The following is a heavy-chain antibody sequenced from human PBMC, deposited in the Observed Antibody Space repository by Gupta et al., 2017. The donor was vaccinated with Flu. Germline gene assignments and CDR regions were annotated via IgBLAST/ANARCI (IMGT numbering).Heavy chain of an antibody. V-gene: IGHV3-23*01. CDR3: AKDSGSYPFDY. CDR2: ISGSGCST. J-gene: IGHJ4*02. CDR1: GFTFSSYA. D-gene: IGHD1-26*01. Sequence: EVQLLESGGGLVQPGGSLRPSCAACGFTFSSYAMNWVRQAPGKGLEWVSGISGSGCSTYYADSVKGRFTISRDNSKNTLYLQMNSLRAEDTAIYYCAKDSGSYPFDYWGQGTLVTVSS.